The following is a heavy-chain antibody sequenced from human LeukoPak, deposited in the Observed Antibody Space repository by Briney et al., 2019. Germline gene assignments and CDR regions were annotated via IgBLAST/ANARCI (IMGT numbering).Heavy chain of an antibody. Sequence: SETLSLTCAVYGGSFSGYYWSWIRQPPGKGLEWIGEINHSGSTNYNPSLKSRVTISVDTSKNQFSLKLSSVTAADTAVYYCARFIPATEYYFDYWGQGTLVTVSS. CDR2: INHSGST. CDR3: ARFIPATEYYFDY. CDR1: GGSFSGYY. V-gene: IGHV4-34*01. D-gene: IGHD2-2*01. J-gene: IGHJ4*02.